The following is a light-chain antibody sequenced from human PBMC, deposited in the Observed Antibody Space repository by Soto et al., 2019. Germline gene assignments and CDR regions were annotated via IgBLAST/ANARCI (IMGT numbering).Light chain of an antibody. J-gene: IGKJ1*01. V-gene: IGKV3-20*01. CDR3: QQYGSSPLT. CDR1: QSVSSSY. Sequence: EIVLTQSLGTLSLSPGERATLSCRASQSVSSSYLAWYQQKPGQAPRPRLYGASSRATGIPDRVSGSGSGTDFTLTISRLEPEECAGYYCQQYGSSPLTFGQGTKVEIK. CDR2: GAS.